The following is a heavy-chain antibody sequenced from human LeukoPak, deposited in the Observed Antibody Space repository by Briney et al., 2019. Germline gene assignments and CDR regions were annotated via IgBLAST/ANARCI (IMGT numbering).Heavy chain of an antibody. CDR1: GFTFSNYV. V-gene: IGHV3-30*18. D-gene: IGHD3-10*02. Sequence: GGSLRLSCAASGFTFSNYVMQWVRQAPGKGLEWVALIAHDGSNKYYADSVKGRFTISRDNAKNSLYLQMNSLRAEDTAVYYCAELGITMIGGVWGKGTTVTISS. J-gene: IGHJ6*04. CDR2: IAHDGSNK. CDR3: AELGITMIGGV.